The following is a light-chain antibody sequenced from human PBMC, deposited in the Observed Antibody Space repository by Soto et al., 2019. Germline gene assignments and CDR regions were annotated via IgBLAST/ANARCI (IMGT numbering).Light chain of an antibody. Sequence: EIVLTQSPGTLSLSPGERATLSCRASQSVRSNYLAWYQQKPGQAPRLLIFGASTRATGIPDRFSGGGSGTDFTLTITRLEPEDFAVYYCQQYSNSPYTFGQGTKLEIK. CDR2: GAS. J-gene: IGKJ2*01. CDR1: QSVRSNY. V-gene: IGKV3-20*01. CDR3: QQYSNSPYT.